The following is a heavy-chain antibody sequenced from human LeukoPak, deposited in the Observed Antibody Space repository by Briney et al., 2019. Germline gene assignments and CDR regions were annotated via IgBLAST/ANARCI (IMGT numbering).Heavy chain of an antibody. V-gene: IGHV3-23*01. Sequence: PGGSLRLSCAASGFTFSIYAMNWVRQAPGKGLEWVSAMSGSGETTYYADSVKGRFTIPRDNSKNTLFLQMNSLRAEDTAVYYRASSGHYGYWGQGTLVTVSS. CDR3: ASSGHYGY. CDR2: MSGSGETT. J-gene: IGHJ4*02. D-gene: IGHD3-3*01. CDR1: GFTFSIYA.